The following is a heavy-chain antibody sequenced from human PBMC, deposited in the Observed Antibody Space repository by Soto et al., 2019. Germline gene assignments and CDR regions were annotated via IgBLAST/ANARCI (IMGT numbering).Heavy chain of an antibody. CDR3: ARAKFSSWYYFDY. CDR1: GFTFSDHY. J-gene: IGHJ4*02. CDR2: TRNKANSYTT. Sequence: GGSLRLSCAASGFTFSDHYMDWVRQAPGKGLEWVGRTRNKANSYTTEYAASVKGRFTISRDDSKNSLYLQMNSLKTEDTDVYYCARAKFSSWYYFDYWGQGTLVTVSS. V-gene: IGHV3-72*01. D-gene: IGHD6-13*01.